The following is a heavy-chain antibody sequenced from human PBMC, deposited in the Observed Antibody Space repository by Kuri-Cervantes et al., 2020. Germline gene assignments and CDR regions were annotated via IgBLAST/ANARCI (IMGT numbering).Heavy chain of an antibody. Sequence: LSLTCAASGFTFSSYSMNWVRQAPGKGLEWVSSISSSSSYIYYADSVKGRFTISRDNAKNSLYLQMNSLRAEDTAVYYCARDNGGWGGENYFDYWGQGTLVTVSS. CDR3: ARDNGGWGGENYFDY. V-gene: IGHV3-21*01. CDR2: ISSSSSYI. D-gene: IGHD3-16*01. CDR1: GFTFSSYS. J-gene: IGHJ4*02.